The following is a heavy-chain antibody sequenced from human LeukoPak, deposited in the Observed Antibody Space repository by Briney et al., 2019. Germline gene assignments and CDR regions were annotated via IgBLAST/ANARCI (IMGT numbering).Heavy chain of an antibody. CDR2: ISDTGRRT. J-gene: IGHJ4*02. CDR1: GFTFSSYA. CDR3: ARHDSFIPY. Sequence: GGSLRLSCAASGFTFSSYAMSWVRQAAGKGLEWVSGISDTGRRTFYADSVKGRFTISRDDSKKTVYLQMNTLRAEDTAIYFCARHDSFIPYWGQGTLVTVSS. V-gene: IGHV3-23*01. D-gene: IGHD3-16*02.